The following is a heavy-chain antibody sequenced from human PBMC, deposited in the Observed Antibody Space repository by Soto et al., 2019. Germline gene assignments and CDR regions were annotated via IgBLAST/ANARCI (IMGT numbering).Heavy chain of an antibody. J-gene: IGHJ6*03. Sequence: SETQCLTCTVAGGSIRSGSYYWSCIRQHPGKGLEWIGYIYYSGSTYYNPSLKSRVTIAVDTSKNQFSLKLSSVTAADTAVYYCASSDGSGSYYTLLDYYYCMDVWGKGTTATVSS. CDR2: IYYSGST. V-gene: IGHV4-31*03. CDR3: ASSDGSGSYYTLLDYYYCMDV. D-gene: IGHD3-10*01. CDR1: GGSIRSGSYY.